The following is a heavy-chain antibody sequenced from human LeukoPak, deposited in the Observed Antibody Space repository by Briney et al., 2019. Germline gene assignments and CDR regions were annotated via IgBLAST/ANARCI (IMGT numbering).Heavy chain of an antibody. CDR2: VYPGDSDT. CDR1: GYSFTSYW. V-gene: IGHV5-51*01. CDR3: ARVCSMVRGSDAFDI. J-gene: IGHJ3*02. D-gene: IGHD3-10*01. Sequence: GESLKISCKGSGYSFTSYWIGWVRQMPGKGLEWMGIVYPGDSDTRYSPSFQGQVTISADKSISTAYLQWSSLKASDTAMYYCARVCSMVRGSDAFDIWGQGTMVTVSS.